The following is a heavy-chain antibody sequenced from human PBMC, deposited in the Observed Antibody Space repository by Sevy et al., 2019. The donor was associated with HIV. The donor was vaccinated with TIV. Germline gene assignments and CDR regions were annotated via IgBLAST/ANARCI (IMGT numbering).Heavy chain of an antibody. V-gene: IGHV1-69*10. CDR3: ARNDDYYDSSGYYYPNAFDI. J-gene: IGHJ3*02. D-gene: IGHD3-22*01. Sequence: SVKVSCKASGGTFSSYAISWVRQAPGQGLEWMGGIIPILGIANYAQTFQGRVTITADKSTSTAYMGLSSLRSEDTAVYYCARNDDYYDSSGYYYPNAFDIWGQGTMVTVSS. CDR2: IIPILGIA. CDR1: GGTFSSYA.